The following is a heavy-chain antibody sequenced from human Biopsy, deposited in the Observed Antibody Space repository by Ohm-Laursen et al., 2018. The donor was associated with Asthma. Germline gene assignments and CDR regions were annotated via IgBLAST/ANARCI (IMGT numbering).Heavy chain of an antibody. D-gene: IGHD3-10*01. CDR1: GFTFSTYG. Sequence: SLRLSCAASGFTFSTYGMHWVRQAPGKGLEWVAVIPYDGSNRYSAGSVRGRFTISRDNSKNTLYLQMNSLRTGDKAVYCCAKDVVWFRELGGMDVWGQGTTVTVSS. J-gene: IGHJ6*02. CDR2: IPYDGSNR. CDR3: AKDVVWFRELGGMDV. V-gene: IGHV3-30*18.